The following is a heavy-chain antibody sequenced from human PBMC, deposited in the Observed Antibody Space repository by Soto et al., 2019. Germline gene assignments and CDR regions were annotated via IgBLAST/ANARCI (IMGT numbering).Heavy chain of an antibody. CDR1: GGTFSSYT. D-gene: IGHD3-16*01. V-gene: IGHV1-69*02. J-gene: IGHJ4*02. CDR3: ARWGVDLDY. CDR2: IIPILGIA. Sequence: QVQLVQSGAEVKKPGSSVKVSCKASGGTFSSYTISWVRQAPGQGLEWMGRIIPILGIANYAQKFQGRVTXXADKSTSTAYMELSSLRSEDTAVYYCARWGVDLDYWGQGTLVTVSS.